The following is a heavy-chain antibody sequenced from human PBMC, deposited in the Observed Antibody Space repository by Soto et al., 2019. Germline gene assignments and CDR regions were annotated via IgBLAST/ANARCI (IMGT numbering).Heavy chain of an antibody. CDR2: INHSGST. Sequence: SETLSLTCAVYGGSFSGYYWSWIRQPPGKGLEWIGEINHSGSTNYNPSLKSRVTISVDTSKNQFSLKLSSVTGADAAVYYCAGGGEVTTLVAYWGQGTLVTVSS. CDR3: AGGGEVTTLVAY. CDR1: GGSFSGYY. J-gene: IGHJ4*02. D-gene: IGHD4-17*01. V-gene: IGHV4-34*01.